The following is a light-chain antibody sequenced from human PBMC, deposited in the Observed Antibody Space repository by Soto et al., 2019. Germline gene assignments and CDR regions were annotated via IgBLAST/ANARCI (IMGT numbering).Light chain of an antibody. CDR3: QQYNSYSWT. CDR1: QSISSW. V-gene: IGKV1-5*01. Sequence: DIQVTQSPSTVSASVGDRVTTTCRASQSISSWLAWYQQKPGKAPKLLIYDASSLESGVPSRFSGSGSGTEFTLTISSLQPDDFATDYCQQYNSYSWTFGQGTKVAIK. J-gene: IGKJ1*01. CDR2: DAS.